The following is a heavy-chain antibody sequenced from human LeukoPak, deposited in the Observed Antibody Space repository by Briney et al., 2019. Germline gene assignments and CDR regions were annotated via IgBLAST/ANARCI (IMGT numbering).Heavy chain of an antibody. CDR3: ARRHYGLYYFDY. D-gene: IGHD3-10*01. CDR2: IYYSGST. Sequence: SETLSLTCTVSGGSISSSSYYWGWIRQPPGKGLEWIGSIYYSGSTYYNPPLKSRVTISVDTSKNQFSLKLSSVTAADTAVYYCARRHYGLYYFDYWGQGTLVTVSS. CDR1: GGSISSSSYY. V-gene: IGHV4-39*01. J-gene: IGHJ4*02.